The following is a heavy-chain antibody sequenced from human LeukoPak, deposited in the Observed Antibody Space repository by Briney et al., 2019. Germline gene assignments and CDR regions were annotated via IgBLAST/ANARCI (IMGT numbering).Heavy chain of an antibody. CDR1: GDSISSSSYY. V-gene: IGHV4-39*01. Sequence: KPSETLSLTCTVSGDSISSSSYYWGWIRQPPGKGLEWNGSIYYRGSTYYNPSLKSRVAISVDTSKKQVSLKLSSVTAADTAMYYCARLYSGVRPPDFRGQGTLVTVSS. J-gene: IGHJ4*02. CDR3: ARLYSGVRPPDF. CDR2: IYYRGST. D-gene: IGHD4-17*01.